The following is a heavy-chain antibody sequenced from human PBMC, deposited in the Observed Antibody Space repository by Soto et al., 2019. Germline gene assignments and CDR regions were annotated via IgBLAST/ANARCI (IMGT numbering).Heavy chain of an antibody. CDR2: IKQDGSEK. Sequence: GGSLRLSCTASGFTFSRYWMSWVRQAPGKGLEWVANIKQDGSEKYYVDSVKGRFTISRDNAKNSLYLQMNSLRVEDTAGYYCARDGYYDSSGYYVWGQGTLVTVSS. J-gene: IGHJ4*02. V-gene: IGHV3-7*05. CDR3: ARDGYYDSSGYYV. CDR1: GFTFSRYW. D-gene: IGHD3-22*01.